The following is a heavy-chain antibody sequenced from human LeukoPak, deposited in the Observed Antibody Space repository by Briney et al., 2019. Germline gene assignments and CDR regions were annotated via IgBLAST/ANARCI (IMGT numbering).Heavy chain of an antibody. CDR3: ASGYSSSHFDY. Sequence: GGSLRLSCAASGFTFSSYSMNWVRQAPGKGLEWVSSISSSSSYMYYADSVKGRFTISRDNAKNSLYLQMNSLRAEDTAVYYCASGYSSSHFDYWGQGTLVTVSS. V-gene: IGHV3-21*01. CDR1: GFTFSSYS. J-gene: IGHJ4*02. CDR2: ISSSSSYM. D-gene: IGHD6-13*01.